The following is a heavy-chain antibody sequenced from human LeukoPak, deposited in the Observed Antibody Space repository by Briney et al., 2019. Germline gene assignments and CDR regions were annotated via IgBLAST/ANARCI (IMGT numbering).Heavy chain of an antibody. D-gene: IGHD3-3*01. CDR3: ARGSAADHYDFWSGYSPAGGMDV. Sequence: SETLSLTCTVSGGSISSYYWSWIRQPPGKGLEWIGYIYYSGSTNYNPSLKSRVTISVDTSKNQFSLKLSSVTAADTAVYYCARGSAADHYDFWSGYSPAGGMDVWGQGTTVTVSS. V-gene: IGHV4-59*01. J-gene: IGHJ6*02. CDR2: IYYSGST. CDR1: GGSISSYY.